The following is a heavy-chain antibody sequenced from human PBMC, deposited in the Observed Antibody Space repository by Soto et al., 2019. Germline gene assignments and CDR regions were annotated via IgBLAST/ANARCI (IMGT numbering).Heavy chain of an antibody. Sequence: GGALTLACAASGSLFRVYWMSWVRQAPGKGLERVANKKEDRSEANYVDSVRGRFAVSRDKDTNSLYLQLNSLTPEDTAVYYCARSRRQWFGGTVCYYFDFWGHGTLVTVSS. J-gene: IGHJ4*01. CDR2: KKEDRSEA. CDR1: GSLFRVYW. D-gene: IGHD3-10*01. V-gene: IGHV3-7*01. CDR3: ARSRRQWFGGTVCYYFDF.